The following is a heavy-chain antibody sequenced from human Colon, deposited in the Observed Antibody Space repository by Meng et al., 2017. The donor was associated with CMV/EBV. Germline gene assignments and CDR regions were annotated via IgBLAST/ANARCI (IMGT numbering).Heavy chain of an antibody. CDR3: AREKSHCSSTDCYLVNGMDY. V-gene: IGHV3-48*03. D-gene: IGHD2-2*01. CDR2: ISGSSNTI. CDR1: GFSLSTYE. J-gene: IGHJ4*02. Sequence: SCAASGFSLSTYEMNWVRRAPGKGLEWVAYISGSSNTIYYANSVKGRFSVSRHNAKNSLYLQMYNLRAEDTAVYYCAREKSHCSSTDCYLVNGMDYWGQGTLVTVSS.